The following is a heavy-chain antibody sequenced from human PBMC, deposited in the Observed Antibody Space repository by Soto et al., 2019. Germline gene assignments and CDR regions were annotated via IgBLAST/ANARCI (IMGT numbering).Heavy chain of an antibody. Sequence: DVQLVESGGGLVQPGGGLRLSCAASGFTFNTYWMHWVRQAPGNGLIWVSRLNGDGSTINYADSVKSRFSMSRDNAKSTVYLQLHCLRAEDTAVYYCARDDNPDYWCQGTLVTVSS. CDR3: ARDDNPDY. V-gene: IGHV3-74*01. J-gene: IGHJ4*02. D-gene: IGHD1-20*01. CDR1: GFTFNTYW. CDR2: LNGDGSTI.